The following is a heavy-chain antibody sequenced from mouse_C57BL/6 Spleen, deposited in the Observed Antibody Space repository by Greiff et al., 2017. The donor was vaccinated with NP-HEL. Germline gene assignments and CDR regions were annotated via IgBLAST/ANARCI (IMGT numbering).Heavy chain of an antibody. J-gene: IGHJ3*01. CDR3: ARGYYGSSYGEGFAY. Sequence: QVQLQQPGAELVRPGSSVKLSCKASGYTFTSYWMDWVKQRPGQGLEWIGNIYPSDSETHYNQKFKDKATVTVDKSSSTAYMQLSSLTSEDSAVYYCARGYYGSSYGEGFAYWGQGTLVTVSA. V-gene: IGHV1-61*01. D-gene: IGHD1-1*01. CDR2: IYPSDSET. CDR1: GYTFTSYW.